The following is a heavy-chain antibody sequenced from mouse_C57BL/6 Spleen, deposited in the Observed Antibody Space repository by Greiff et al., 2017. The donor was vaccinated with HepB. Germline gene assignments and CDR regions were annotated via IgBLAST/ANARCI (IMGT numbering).Heavy chain of an antibody. Sequence: EVKLMESGPGLVKPSQSLSLTCSVTGYSITSGYYWNWIRQFPGNKLEWMGYISYDGSNNYNPSLKNRISITRDTSKNQFFLKLNSVTTEDTATYYCARVGGDWYFDVWGTGTTVTVSS. V-gene: IGHV3-6*01. CDR2: ISYDGSN. CDR1: GYSITSGYY. CDR3: ARVGGDWYFDV. J-gene: IGHJ1*03.